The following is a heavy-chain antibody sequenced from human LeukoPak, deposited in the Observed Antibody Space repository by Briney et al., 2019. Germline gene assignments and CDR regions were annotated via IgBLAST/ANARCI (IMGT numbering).Heavy chain of an antibody. D-gene: IGHD6-19*01. CDR1: GFTFSTYA. CDR2: IGGSGGSI. CDR3: ATSLFTSGWYYFDY. V-gene: IGHV3-23*01. Sequence: GGSLRLSCAVSGFTFSTYAMSWVRQAPGKGLEWVSTIGGSGGSIYYADSVKGRFTISRDNSKNTLYLQMNSLRAEDTAVYYCATSLFTSGWYYFDYWGQGTLVTVSS. J-gene: IGHJ4*02.